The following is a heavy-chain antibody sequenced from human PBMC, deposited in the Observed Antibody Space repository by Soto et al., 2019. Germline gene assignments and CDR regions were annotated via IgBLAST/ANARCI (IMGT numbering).Heavy chain of an antibody. J-gene: IGHJ4*02. D-gene: IGHD5-18*01. CDR1: GYTFTSYS. Sequence: ASVKVSCKASGYTFTSYSMHWVRQAPGQGLEWMGIINPSGGTTSYAQKFQGRVTMTRDTSTSTVYMELSSLRSEDTAVYYCAVGYSYGYVLDYWGQGTQVTVSS. CDR3: AVGYSYGYVLDY. CDR2: INPSGGTT. V-gene: IGHV1-46*01.